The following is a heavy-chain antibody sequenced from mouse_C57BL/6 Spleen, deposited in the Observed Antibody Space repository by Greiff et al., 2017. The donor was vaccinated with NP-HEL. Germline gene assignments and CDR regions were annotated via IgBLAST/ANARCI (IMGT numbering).Heavy chain of an antibody. CDR3: AREATEDYYAMDY. Sequence: VQLVESGAELVRPGTSVKVSCKASGYAFTNYLIEWVKQRPGQGLEWIGVINPGSGGTNYNEKFKGKGTLTADKSSSTAYMQLSSLTSEDSAVYFCAREATEDYYAMDYWGQGTSVTVSS. V-gene: IGHV1-54*01. CDR2: INPGSGGT. D-gene: IGHD3-2*02. J-gene: IGHJ4*01. CDR1: GYAFTNYL.